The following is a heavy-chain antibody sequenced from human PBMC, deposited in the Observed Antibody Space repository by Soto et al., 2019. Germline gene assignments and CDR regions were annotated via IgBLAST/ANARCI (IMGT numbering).Heavy chain of an antibody. CDR2: ISYDGSNK. Sequence: GGSLRLSCAASGFTFSSYGMHWVRQAPGKGLEWVAVISYDGSNKYYADSVKGRFTISRDNSKNTLYLQMNSLRAEDTAVYYCAKDHDFWSGYIPYYMDVWGQGT. CDR3: AKDHDFWSGYIPYYMDV. V-gene: IGHV3-30*18. CDR1: GFTFSSYG. J-gene: IGHJ6*03. D-gene: IGHD3-3*01.